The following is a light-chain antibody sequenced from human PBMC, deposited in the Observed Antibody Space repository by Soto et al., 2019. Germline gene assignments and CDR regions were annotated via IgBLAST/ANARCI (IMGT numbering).Light chain of an antibody. CDR1: GSNIGAGFD. Sequence: QSVLTQPPSVSGAPGQRVTISCTGSGSNIGAGFDVHWYQQLPGTAPKLLIYANNNRPSGVPDRFSGSKSGTSASLAITGLQAEDEADYYCSSFTNTYSYVFGTGTKVTVL. J-gene: IGLJ1*01. CDR2: ANN. CDR3: SSFTNTYSYV. V-gene: IGLV1-40*01.